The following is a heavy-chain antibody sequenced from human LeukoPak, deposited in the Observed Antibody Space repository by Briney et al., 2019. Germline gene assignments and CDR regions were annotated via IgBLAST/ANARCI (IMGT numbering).Heavy chain of an antibody. CDR3: ARGVVVAATLLFDY. J-gene: IGHJ4*02. CDR1: GYTFTGYY. D-gene: IGHD2-15*01. V-gene: IGHV1-2*02. CDR2: INPNSGGT. Sequence: ASVKVSCKAPGYTFTGYYMHWVRPAPGQGMAWMGWINPNSGGTHYAQKFQGRVTMNRYTSISTAYMELSRLRSDDTALYYCARGVVVAATLLFDYWGQGTLVTVSS.